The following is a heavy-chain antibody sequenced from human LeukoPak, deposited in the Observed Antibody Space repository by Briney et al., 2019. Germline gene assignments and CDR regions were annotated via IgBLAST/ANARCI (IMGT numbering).Heavy chain of an antibody. Sequence: GGSLRLSCAASGFTVSSNYMSWVRQAPGEGLEWVSVIYSGGSTYYADSVKGRFTISRANSKNTLYLQMNSLRAEDTAVYYCAREHKEVTIFGVVIHYGMDVWGQGTTVTVSS. CDR2: IYSGGST. J-gene: IGHJ6*02. CDR1: GFTVSSNY. V-gene: IGHV3-53*01. CDR3: AREHKEVTIFGVVIHYGMDV. D-gene: IGHD3-3*01.